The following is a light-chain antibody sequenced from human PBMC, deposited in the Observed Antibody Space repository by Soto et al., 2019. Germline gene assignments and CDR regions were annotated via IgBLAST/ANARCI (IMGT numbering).Light chain of an antibody. V-gene: IGLV2-14*01. CDR2: EVR. Sequence: QSALTQPASVSGSPGQSTTISCSGTISDVGGNNYVSWYQHHPGKAPKVIIYEVRKWPSGVSNRFSGSKSGNTASLTISGLQAEDEAYYYCSSDTSSGTWVFGGGTKVTVL. CDR3: SSDTSSGTWV. CDR1: ISDVGGNNY. J-gene: IGLJ3*02.